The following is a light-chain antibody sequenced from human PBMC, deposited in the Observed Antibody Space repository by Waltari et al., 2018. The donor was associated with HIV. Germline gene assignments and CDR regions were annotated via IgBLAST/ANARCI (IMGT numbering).Light chain of an antibody. CDR1: QSLLRSNGYMY. V-gene: IGKV2-28*01. CDR3: MQALEAPLT. Sequence: DIVMTQSPVSLPVTPGEPASISCRSSQSLLRSNGYMYLDWYLQKPGHSPQLLIYLGTNRASGVPDRFSGSGSATDYTLKISKVVAEDVGVYYCMQALEAPLTFGGGTRLEIK. CDR2: LGT. J-gene: IGKJ4*01.